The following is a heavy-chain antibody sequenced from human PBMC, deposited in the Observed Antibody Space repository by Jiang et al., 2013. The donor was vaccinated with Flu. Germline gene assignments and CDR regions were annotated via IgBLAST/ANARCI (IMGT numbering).Heavy chain of an antibody. J-gene: IGHJ6*03. D-gene: IGHD5-12*01. V-gene: IGHV6-1*01. CDR1: GDSVSSNSAA. CDR3: ASSPNSGYGGGRYHYYHMDV. Sequence: QTLSLTCAISGDSVSSNSAAWNWIRQSPSRGLEWLGRTYYRSKWYNDYAVSVKSRITINPDTPKNQFSLQLNSVTPEDTAVYYCASSPNSGYGGGRYHYYHMDVWGKGTTVTVSS. CDR2: TYYRSKWYN.